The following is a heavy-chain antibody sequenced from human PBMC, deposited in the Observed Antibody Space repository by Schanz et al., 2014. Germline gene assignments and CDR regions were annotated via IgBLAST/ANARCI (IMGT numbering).Heavy chain of an antibody. J-gene: IGHJ4*02. CDR3: ARESSNDIVLVPGAVFDH. CDR1: GFTFSTSA. D-gene: IGHD2-2*01. CDR2: ILGLASTT. Sequence: EVQLLESGGGLVQPGGSLRLSCAASGFTFSTSAMSWVRQVPGKGLEWVSAILGLASTTYYADSVKGRFTISRDNSKNLLYLQMNSLRPGDTAVYYCARESSNDIVLVPGAVFDHWGQGILVTDSS. V-gene: IGHV3-23*01.